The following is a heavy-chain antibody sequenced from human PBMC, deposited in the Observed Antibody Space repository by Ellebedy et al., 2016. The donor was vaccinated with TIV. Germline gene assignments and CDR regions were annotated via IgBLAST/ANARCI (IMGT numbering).Heavy chain of an antibody. V-gene: IGHV3-33*01. CDR1: GFTFSSYG. Sequence: GGSLSLSXAASGFTFSSYGMHWVRQAPGKGLEWVAVIWYDGSNKYYADSVKGRFTISRDNSKNMLYLQMNSLRAEDTAVYYCARARLDWNWFDPWGQGTLVTVSS. D-gene: IGHD3-9*01. CDR2: IWYDGSNK. CDR3: ARARLDWNWFDP. J-gene: IGHJ5*02.